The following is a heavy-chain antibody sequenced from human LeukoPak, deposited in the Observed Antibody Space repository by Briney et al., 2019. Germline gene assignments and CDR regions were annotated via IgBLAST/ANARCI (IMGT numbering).Heavy chain of an antibody. D-gene: IGHD1-26*01. Sequence: GGSLRLSCTASGFTFGDYAMSWFRQAPGKGLEWVGFIRSKAYGGTTEYAASVKGRFTISRDDSKSIAYLQMNSLKTEDTAVYYCTRAPYSGSYYFSYRGQGTLVTVSS. CDR3: TRAPYSGSYYFSY. J-gene: IGHJ4*02. CDR2: IRSKAYGGTT. CDR1: GFTFGDYA. V-gene: IGHV3-49*03.